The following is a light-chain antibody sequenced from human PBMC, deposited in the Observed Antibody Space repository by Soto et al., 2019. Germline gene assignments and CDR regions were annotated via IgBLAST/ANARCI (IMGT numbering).Light chain of an antibody. CDR1: QSVSRN. CDR2: GAS. V-gene: IGKV3-15*01. Sequence: EIVMTQSPATLSVSAGDRVTISCRASQSVSRNLAWYQQKPGQAPRLLTYGASTRATGIPARVSGSGSGTEFTLTISSLQSEDFAVYYCQQYHNWPRTFGQGTKVDIK. CDR3: QQYHNWPRT. J-gene: IGKJ1*01.